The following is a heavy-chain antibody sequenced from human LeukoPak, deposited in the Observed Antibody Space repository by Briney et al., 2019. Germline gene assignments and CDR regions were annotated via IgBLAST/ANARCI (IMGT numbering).Heavy chain of an antibody. J-gene: IGHJ6*02. CDR1: GYGFTIYW. Sequence: GESLKISCEGSGYGFTIYWIGWVRQMPGKGLEWMGIIYPADSDTRYSPSFQGQVTISADKSISTAYLQWSSLKASDTAMYYCARHGGEYGGYDFSYYGLDVWGQGTTVTVSS. V-gene: IGHV5-51*01. CDR2: IYPADSDT. D-gene: IGHD3-10*01. CDR3: ARHGGEYGGYDFSYYGLDV.